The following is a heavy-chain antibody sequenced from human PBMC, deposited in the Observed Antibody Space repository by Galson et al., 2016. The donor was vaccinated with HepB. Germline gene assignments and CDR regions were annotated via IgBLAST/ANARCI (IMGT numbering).Heavy chain of an antibody. CDR1: GFTFSYYG. J-gene: IGHJ6*04. D-gene: IGHD1-1*01. CDR3: ARGKSLLTMPWNYGLDV. V-gene: IGHV3-13*01. CDR2: IETAGET. Sequence: SLRLSCAASGFTFSYYGMHWVRQVTGKGLEWVSAIETAGETYYPDSVKGRFTISRENAKNSLYLQMNDLGAGDTAVYYCARGKSLLTMPWNYGLDVWGKGTAVTVSS.